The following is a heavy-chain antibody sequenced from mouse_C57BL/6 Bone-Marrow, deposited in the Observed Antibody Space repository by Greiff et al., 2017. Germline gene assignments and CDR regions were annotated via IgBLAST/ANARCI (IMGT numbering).Heavy chain of an antibody. Sequence: FQLQQSGAELARPGASVKLSCKASGYTFTSYGISWVKQRTGQGLEWIGEIYPRSGNTYYNEKFKGKATLTADKSSSTAYMELRSLTSEDSAVYFCARNRYYYGSPWFAYWGQGTLVTVSA. J-gene: IGHJ3*01. CDR2: IYPRSGNT. V-gene: IGHV1-81*01. D-gene: IGHD1-1*01. CDR1: GYTFTSYG. CDR3: ARNRYYYGSPWFAY.